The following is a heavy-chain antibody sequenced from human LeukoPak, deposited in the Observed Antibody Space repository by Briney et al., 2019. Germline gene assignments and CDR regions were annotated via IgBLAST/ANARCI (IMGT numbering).Heavy chain of an antibody. CDR3: ARAILTYYDSSGYSG. J-gene: IGHJ3*01. CDR1: GFTFSSYA. V-gene: IGHV3-30-3*01. D-gene: IGHD3-22*01. CDR2: ISYDGSNK. Sequence: PGGSLRLSCAASGFTFSSYAMHWVRQAPGKELEWVAVISYDGSNKYYADSVKGRFTISRDNSKNTLYLQMNSLRAEDTAVYYCARAILTYYDSSGYSGWGQGTMVTVSS.